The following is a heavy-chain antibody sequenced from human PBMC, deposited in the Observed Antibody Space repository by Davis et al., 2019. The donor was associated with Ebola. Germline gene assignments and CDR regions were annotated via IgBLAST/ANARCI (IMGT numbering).Heavy chain of an antibody. CDR1: GYSFTSYW. CDR3: ARLAAAGSRGWFDP. CDR2: IYPGDSDT. J-gene: IGHJ5*02. V-gene: IGHV5-51*01. D-gene: IGHD6-13*01. Sequence: GESLKISCQGSGYSFTSYWIGWVRQMPGKGLEWMGIIYPGDSDTTYSPSFQGQVTISADKSISTAYLRWSSLKASDTVMYYCARLAAAGSRGWFDPWGQGTLVTVSS.